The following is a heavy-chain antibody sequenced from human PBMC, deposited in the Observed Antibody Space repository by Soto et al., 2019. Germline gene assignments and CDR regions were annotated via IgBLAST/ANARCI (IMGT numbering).Heavy chain of an antibody. J-gene: IGHJ6*02. CDR1: GYTFTGYY. Sequence: ASVKVSCKASGYTFTGYYMHCVRQAPGQGLEWMGWINPNSGGTNYAQKFQGRVTMTRDTSISTAYMELSRLRSDDTAVYYCARDSVVTIFGVVPKGYYYGMDVWGQGTTVTVSS. D-gene: IGHD3-3*01. CDR3: ARDSVVTIFGVVPKGYYYGMDV. CDR2: INPNSGGT. V-gene: IGHV1-2*02.